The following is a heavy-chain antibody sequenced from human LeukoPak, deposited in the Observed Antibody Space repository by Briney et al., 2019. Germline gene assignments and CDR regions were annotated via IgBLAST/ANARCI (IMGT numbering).Heavy chain of an antibody. J-gene: IGHJ4*02. CDR1: GLTFSNYA. V-gene: IGHV3-23*01. D-gene: IGHD3-22*01. CDR2: IGGSSGRT. Sequence: GGSLRLSCEASGLTFSNYAMSWVRQAPGKGLEWVSTIGGSSGRTFYADSVKGRFTISRDNSKNTLYLQMNSLRAEDTAVYYCARDSQTYYYDSSGQDYWGQGTLVTVSS. CDR3: ARDSQTYYYDSSGQDY.